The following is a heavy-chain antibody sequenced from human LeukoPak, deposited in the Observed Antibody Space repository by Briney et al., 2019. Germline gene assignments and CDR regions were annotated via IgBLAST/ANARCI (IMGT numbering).Heavy chain of an antibody. CDR1: GFTFSSYS. D-gene: IGHD5-12*01. J-gene: IGHJ4*02. CDR2: ISSSSSYI. Sequence: GGSLRLSCAASGFTFSSYSMNWVRQAPGKGLEWVSSISSSSSYIYYADSVKGRFTISRDNAKNSLYLQMNSLRAEDTAVYYCARDRGWLQGIDFDYWGQGTLATVSS. V-gene: IGHV3-21*01. CDR3: ARDRGWLQGIDFDY.